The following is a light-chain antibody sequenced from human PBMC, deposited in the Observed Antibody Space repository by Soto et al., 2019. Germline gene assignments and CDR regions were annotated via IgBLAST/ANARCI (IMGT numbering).Light chain of an antibody. CDR1: SSDVGGYDY. Sequence: QSALTQPASVSGSPGQSITISCTGTSSDVGGYDYVSWHQQHPGKAPKLMIYEVNTRPSGVSNRFSGSKSGNTASLTISGLQAEDEADYYCCSYARSGAHVFCGGTKLTVL. CDR2: EVN. CDR3: CSYARSGAHV. J-gene: IGLJ2*01. V-gene: IGLV2-14*01.